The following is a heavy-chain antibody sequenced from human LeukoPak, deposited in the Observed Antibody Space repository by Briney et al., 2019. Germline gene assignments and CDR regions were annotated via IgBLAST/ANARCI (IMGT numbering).Heavy chain of an antibody. V-gene: IGHV1-69*10. CDR2: IIPVLNIT. D-gene: IGHD5-18*01. Sequence: SVKLSCKTSGGTFSSSAITWVRQAPGQGLEWMGGIIPVLNITTYAQKFKGSVTITADTSTSTVYMELSSLRSEETAVYYCARDQGLTAPPPYGLDVWGQGTTVIVSS. CDR3: ARDQGLTAPPPYGLDV. CDR1: GGTFSSSA. J-gene: IGHJ6*02.